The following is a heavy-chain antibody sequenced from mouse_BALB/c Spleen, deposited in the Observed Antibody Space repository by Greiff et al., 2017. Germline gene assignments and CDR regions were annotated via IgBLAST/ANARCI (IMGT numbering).Heavy chain of an antibody. J-gene: IGHJ2*01. Sequence: EVQLVESGTVLARPGASVKLSCKASGYTFTSYWMHWVKQRPGQGLEWIGAIYPGNSYTSYNQKFKGKATLTADTSTSTDYMELSSLTDEDSAVYYCTRRTMITEGDFDYWGQGTTLTVSS. CDR3: TRRTMITEGDFDY. CDR1: GYTFTSYW. CDR2: IYPGNSYT. V-gene: IGHV1-5*01. D-gene: IGHD2-4*01.